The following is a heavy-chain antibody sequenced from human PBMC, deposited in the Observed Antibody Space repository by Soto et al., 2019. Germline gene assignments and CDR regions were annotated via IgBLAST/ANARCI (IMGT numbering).Heavy chain of an antibody. CDR2: IFHSGST. CDR3: ARSIDP. CDR1: GGSISSYY. J-gene: IGHJ5*02. Sequence: PSETPSLTCPVSGGSISSYYWSWIRQPPGEGLEWIGYIFHSGSTRYNPSLKSRVTISVDMSKNQFSLKLSSVTAADTAVYYCARSIDPWGQGTLVTVS. V-gene: IGHV4-59*12.